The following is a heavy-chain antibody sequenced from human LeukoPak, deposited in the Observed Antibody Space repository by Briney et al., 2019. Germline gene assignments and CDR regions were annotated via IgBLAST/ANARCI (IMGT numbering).Heavy chain of an antibody. CDR3: VRDFRSADY. Sequence: GGSLRLSCAASGFTFSTYCMHWVRQAPGKGPMWVSRICPDGTVTNYADSVKARFIISRDNARNTVYLQMNSLRVKDTAVYYCVRDFRSADYWGQGTLVTVSS. V-gene: IGHV3-74*01. CDR2: ICPDGTVT. J-gene: IGHJ4*02. CDR1: GFTFSTYC.